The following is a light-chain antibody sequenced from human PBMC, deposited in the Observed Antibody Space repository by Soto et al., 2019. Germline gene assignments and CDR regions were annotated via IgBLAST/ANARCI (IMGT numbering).Light chain of an antibody. CDR2: GAS. Sequence: EIVMTQSPATLSVSPGETATLSCRASQSVGNNLAWYQQRPGQPPRFLIYGASTRVTGIPARFSGSGSGTDFTLTISSLQSEDFGVYYCQQYNDWPRTFGQGTKLEI. CDR1: QSVGNN. CDR3: QQYNDWPRT. J-gene: IGKJ2*01. V-gene: IGKV3D-15*01.